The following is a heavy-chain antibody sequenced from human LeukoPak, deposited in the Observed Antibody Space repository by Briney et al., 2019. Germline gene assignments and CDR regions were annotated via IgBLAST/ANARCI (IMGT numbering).Heavy chain of an antibody. Sequence: ASVKVSCKASGYTFSSYGISWVRQAPGQGLEWMGWISAYNGNTNYAQKLQGRVTMTTDTSTSTAYMELRSLRSDDTAVYYCARPYYDSSAPPYDYWGQGTLVTVSS. J-gene: IGHJ4*02. CDR3: ARPYYDSSAPPYDY. CDR1: GYTFSSYG. CDR2: ISAYNGNT. V-gene: IGHV1-18*01. D-gene: IGHD3-22*01.